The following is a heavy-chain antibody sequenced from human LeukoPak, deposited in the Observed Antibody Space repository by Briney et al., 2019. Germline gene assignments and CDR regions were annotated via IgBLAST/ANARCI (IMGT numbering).Heavy chain of an antibody. V-gene: IGHV3-30*01. J-gene: IGHJ4*02. CDR3: ARDACYGSGIYLDF. D-gene: IGHD3-10*01. CDR2: ISYDGSNK. CDR1: GFTFSTYS. Sequence: GRSLRLSCAASGFTFSTYSTHWVRQAPGKGLEWVTVISYDGSNKYYADSVKGRFTISRDNSENTLYLQMNTLRAEDTALYYCARDACYGSGIYLDFWGQGTLVSVSS.